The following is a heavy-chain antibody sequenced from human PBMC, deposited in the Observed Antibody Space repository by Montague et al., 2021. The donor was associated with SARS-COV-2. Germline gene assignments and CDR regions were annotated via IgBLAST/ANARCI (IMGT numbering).Heavy chain of an antibody. CDR1: GFTFSSYE. D-gene: IGHD3-3*01. J-gene: IGHJ6*02. CDR2: ISSSGSII. V-gene: IGHV3-48*03. CDR3: ARGGTYYDFWSGYRNYYYGMDV. Sequence: SLRLSCAASGFTFSSYEMNWVRQAPGKGLEWVSYISSSGSIIYYADSVKGRFTISRDNAKNSLYLQMNSLRAEDTAVYYCARGGTYYDFWSGYRNYYYGMDVWGQGTTVTVSS.